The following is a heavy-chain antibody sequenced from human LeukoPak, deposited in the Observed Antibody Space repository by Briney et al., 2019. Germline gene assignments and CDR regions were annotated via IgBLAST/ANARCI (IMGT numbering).Heavy chain of an antibody. CDR3: ARGNCSSTSCFFDF. Sequence: GGSLRLSCAASGFTFSSYSMNWVRQAPGKGLEWVSSITTSSNSIYYADSVKGRFTISRDNAKNSLYLQMNSLRAEDTAVYYCARGNCSSTSCFFDFWGQGTLFTVSS. CDR1: GFTFSSYS. D-gene: IGHD2-2*01. J-gene: IGHJ4*02. CDR2: ITTSSNSI. V-gene: IGHV3-21*01.